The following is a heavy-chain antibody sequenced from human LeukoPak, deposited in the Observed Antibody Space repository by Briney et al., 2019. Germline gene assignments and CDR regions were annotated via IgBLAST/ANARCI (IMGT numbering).Heavy chain of an antibody. V-gene: IGHV3-23*01. D-gene: IGHD6-6*01. J-gene: IGHJ4*02. CDR1: GFTFSSYT. CDR3: AKWNSSSSNFDY. Sequence: PGGSLRLSCAASGFTFSSYTVSWVRQAPGKGLEWVSGITGTGGSTYYADSVKGRFTISRDNSKNTLYLQTNSLRAEDTAVYYCAKWNSSSSNFDYWGQGTLVTVSS. CDR2: ITGTGGST.